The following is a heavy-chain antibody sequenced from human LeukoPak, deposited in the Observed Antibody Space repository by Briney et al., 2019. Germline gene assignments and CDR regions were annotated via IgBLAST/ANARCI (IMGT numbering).Heavy chain of an antibody. CDR2: INPNSGGT. V-gene: IGHV1-2*02. CDR1: GYTFTGYY. J-gene: IGHJ4*02. D-gene: IGHD1-26*01. Sequence: VASVKVSCKASGYTFTGYYMHWVRQAPGQGLEWMGWINPNSGGTNYAQKFQGRVTMTRDTSISTAYMELSRLRSDDTAVYYCARDEWELLLSPDYWGQGTLVTVSS. CDR3: ARDEWELLLSPDY.